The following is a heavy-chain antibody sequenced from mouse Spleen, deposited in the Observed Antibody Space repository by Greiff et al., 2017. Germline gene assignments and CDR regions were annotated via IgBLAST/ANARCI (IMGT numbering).Heavy chain of an antibody. CDR2: IDPSDSYT. D-gene: IGHD2-4*01. V-gene: IGHV1-59*01. Sequence: VQLQQPGAELVRPGTSVKLSCKASGYTFTSYWMHWVKQRPGQGLEWIGVIDPSDSYTNYNQKFKGKATLTVDTSSSTAYMQLSSLTSEDSAVYYCARVITEDYWGQGTTLTVSS. CDR1: GYTFTSYW. CDR3: ARVITEDY. J-gene: IGHJ2*01.